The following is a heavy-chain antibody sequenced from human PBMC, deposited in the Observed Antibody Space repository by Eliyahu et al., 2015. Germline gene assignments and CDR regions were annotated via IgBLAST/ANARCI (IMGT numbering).Heavy chain of an antibody. J-gene: IGHJ2*01. D-gene: IGHD4-17*01. CDR2: IYYSGST. CDR1: GGSXSSSXYY. CDR3: ARPGGYGDYLSYWYFDL. Sequence: QLQLQESGPGLVKPSETLSLXXXVSGGSXSSSXYYWGWIRQPPGKGLEWIGSIYYSGSTXYNXSLKSRVTTSVXTSKNQFSLKLSSVTAADTAVYYCARPGGYGDYLSYWYFDLWGRGTLVTVSS. V-gene: IGHV4-39*01.